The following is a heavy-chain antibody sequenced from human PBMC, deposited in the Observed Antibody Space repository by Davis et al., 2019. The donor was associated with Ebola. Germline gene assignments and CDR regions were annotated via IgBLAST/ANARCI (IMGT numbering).Heavy chain of an antibody. CDR2: INAGNGDT. D-gene: IGHD2-15*01. CDR1: GYTLTTYA. CDR3: ARRLGYYYFDY. J-gene: IGHJ4*02. Sequence: AASVKVSCKASGYTLTTYAMHWVRQAPGQRLVWMGGINAGNGDTKYSQKFQDRVTITRDTSASTAYMELSSLTSEDTAVYYCARRLGYYYFDYWGQGTLVTVSS. V-gene: IGHV1-3*01.